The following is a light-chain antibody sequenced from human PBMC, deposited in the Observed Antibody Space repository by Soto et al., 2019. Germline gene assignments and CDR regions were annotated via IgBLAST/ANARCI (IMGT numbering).Light chain of an antibody. CDR1: QSVSYH. V-gene: IGKV3-11*01. Sequence: EIVLTQSPATLSLSPGERATLSCRASQSVSYHLDWYQQKPGQAPRLLIYGASNRATGIPARFSGSGSGTDFTLTISSLEPEDFAVYYCQQRTNWAYTFGQGTKLEIK. CDR2: GAS. J-gene: IGKJ2*01. CDR3: QQRTNWAYT.